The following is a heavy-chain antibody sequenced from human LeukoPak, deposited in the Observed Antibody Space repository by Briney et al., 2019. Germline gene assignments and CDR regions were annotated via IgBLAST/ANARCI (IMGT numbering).Heavy chain of an antibody. CDR2: IKQDGSEK. CDR3: ARLSTAVAGGDY. D-gene: IGHD6-19*01. J-gene: IGHJ4*01. V-gene: IGHV3-7*01. CDR1: GLAFTNSW. Sequence: GGSLRLSCAASGLAFTNSWMSWVRQTPGEGLEWVANIKQDGSEKYYVDSVKGRFTISRDNAKNSLYLQMNSLTAEDTALYYCARLSTAVAGGDYWGHGTLVTVSS.